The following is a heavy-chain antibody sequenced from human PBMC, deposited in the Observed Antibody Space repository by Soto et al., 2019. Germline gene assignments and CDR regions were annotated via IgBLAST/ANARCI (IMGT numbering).Heavy chain of an antibody. J-gene: IGHJ4*02. CDR2: IIPIFGTA. V-gene: IGHV1-69*13. CDR3: ARGPLRLQFDY. D-gene: IGHD5-18*01. CDR1: GGTFSSYA. Sequence: SVKVSCKAAGGTFSSYAISWVRQAPGKGLEWMGGIIPIFGTANYAQKFQGRVTITADESTSTAYMELSSLRSEDTAVYYCARGPLRLQFDYWGQGTLVTVSS.